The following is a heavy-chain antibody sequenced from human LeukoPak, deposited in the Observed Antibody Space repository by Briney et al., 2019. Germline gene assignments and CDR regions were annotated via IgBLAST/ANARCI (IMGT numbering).Heavy chain of an antibody. J-gene: IGHJ4*02. CDR1: GFTFSSYA. V-gene: IGHV3-64*01. CDR2: ISTNGGGT. Sequence: GGSLRLSCAASGFTFSSYAMHWVRQTPGKGLEYVSAISTNGGGTYYANSVKGRFTISRDNSKNTLYLQMGSLRAEDMAVYFCARYCNGVTCYSGYDYWGQGTLVTVSS. CDR3: ARYCNGVTCYSGYDY. D-gene: IGHD2-15*01.